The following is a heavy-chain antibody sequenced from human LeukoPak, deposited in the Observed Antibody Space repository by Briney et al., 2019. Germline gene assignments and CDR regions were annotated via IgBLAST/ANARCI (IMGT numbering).Heavy chain of an antibody. J-gene: IGHJ4*02. D-gene: IGHD6-19*01. CDR1: GYTFTGYY. CDR3: ARDARRMIAVAVAYFDY. V-gene: IGHV1-2*02. CDR2: INPNSGGT. Sequence: ASVKVSCKASGYTFTGYYMHWVRQAPGQGLEWMGWINPNSGGTNYAQKFQGRVTMTRDTSISTAYMELSRLRSDDTAVYYCARDARRMIAVAVAYFDYWGQGTLVTVSS.